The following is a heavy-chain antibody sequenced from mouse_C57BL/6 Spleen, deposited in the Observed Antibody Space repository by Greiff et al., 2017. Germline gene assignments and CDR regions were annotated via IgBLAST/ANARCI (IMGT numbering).Heavy chain of an antibody. CDR1: GYTFTSYW. CDR2: IDPSDSYT. V-gene: IGHV1-50*01. J-gene: IGHJ1*03. D-gene: IGHD1-1*01. CDR3: ARATTGYFDV. Sequence: QVQLQQPGAELVKPGASVKLSCKASGYTFTSYWMQWVKQRPGQGLEWIGEIDPSDSYTNYNQKFKGKATLTVDTSSSTAYMQRSSLTSEDSAVYYCARATTGYFDVWGTGTTVTVSS.